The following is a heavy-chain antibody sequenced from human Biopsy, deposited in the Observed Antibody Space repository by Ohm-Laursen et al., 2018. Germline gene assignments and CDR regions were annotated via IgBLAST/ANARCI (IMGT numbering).Heavy chain of an antibody. V-gene: IGHV1-46*01. CDR3: ARAGVGSDGTDSCYYGMDV. CDR1: GNTFATYH. J-gene: IGHJ6*02. D-gene: IGHD5-24*01. CDR2: ISPSGATT. Sequence: SVKVSCKASGNTFATYHIHWVRQAPGQGLEWMGVISPSGATTSFSQKFQGRITMTRDTSTGTVYMDLNSLGSEDTAVYYCARAGVGSDGTDSCYYGMDVWGPGTTVTVSS.